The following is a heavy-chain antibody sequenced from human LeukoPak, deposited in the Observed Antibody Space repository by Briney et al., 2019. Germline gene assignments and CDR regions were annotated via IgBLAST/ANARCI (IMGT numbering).Heavy chain of an antibody. CDR2: IYYSGST. CDR1: GGSLSSYY. Sequence: PSETLPLTCTVSGGSLSSYYWSWIRQPPGKGLEWMGCIYYSGSTNYNPSLKSRVTISVDTSKKQFSLKLTSVTAADTAVYYCARAMYSSGWGANYFDYWGQGTLVTVSS. D-gene: IGHD6-19*01. J-gene: IGHJ4*02. V-gene: IGHV4-59*01. CDR3: ARAMYSSGWGANYFDY.